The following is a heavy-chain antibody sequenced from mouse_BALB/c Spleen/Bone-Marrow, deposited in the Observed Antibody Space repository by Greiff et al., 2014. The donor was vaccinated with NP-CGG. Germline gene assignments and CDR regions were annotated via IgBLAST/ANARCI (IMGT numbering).Heavy chain of an antibody. CDR1: GFSFTDYF. CDR3: GRYGYDAMDF. Sequence: EVNLVESGPELVKPGASVKLSCGASGFSFTDYFINWVKQSHGKSLEWIGRIHPYNGDTFYNQKFKVKATLTVDKSSNTARMELLSLTSEDSAVYYCGRYGYDAMDFWGQGTSVTVSS. J-gene: IGHJ4*01. D-gene: IGHD1-1*02. CDR2: IHPYNGDT. V-gene: IGHV1-37*01.